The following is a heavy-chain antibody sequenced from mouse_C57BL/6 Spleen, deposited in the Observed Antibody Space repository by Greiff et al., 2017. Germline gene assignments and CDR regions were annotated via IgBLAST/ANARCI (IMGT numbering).Heavy chain of an antibody. D-gene: IGHD2-5*01. CDR3: AKVRDYSNWSDFDY. V-gene: IGHV5-16*01. CDR2: INNDGSDT. Sequence: EVQRVESEGGLVQPGSSLKLSCTASGFTFSDYYMAWVRQVPDKGLEWVANINNDGSDTYYPDSLKSRFIISRDNAKNILYLQRSSLKSEDTAAYDCAKVRDYSNWSDFDYWGQGTSVTVSS. J-gene: IGHJ2*02. CDR1: GFTFSDYY.